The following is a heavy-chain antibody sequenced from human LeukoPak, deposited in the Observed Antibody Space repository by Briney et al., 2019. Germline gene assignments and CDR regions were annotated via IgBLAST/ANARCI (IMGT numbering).Heavy chain of an antibody. D-gene: IGHD3-16*01. Sequence: PGGSLRLSCAASGFTFWMHWVRQAPGKGLVWVSQINGDGSSLSYADSVKGRFIISRDNAKNTLYLQMNSLRADDTAVYYCAKGGYEYVWGSLDYWGQGILVTVSS. CDR2: INGDGSSL. V-gene: IGHV3-74*01. J-gene: IGHJ4*02. CDR1: GFTFW. CDR3: AKGGYEYVWGSLDY.